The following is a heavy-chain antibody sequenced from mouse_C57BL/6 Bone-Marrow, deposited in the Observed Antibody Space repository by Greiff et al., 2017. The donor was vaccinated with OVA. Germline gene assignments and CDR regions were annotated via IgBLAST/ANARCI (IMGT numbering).Heavy chain of an antibody. Sequence: VQLQQSGAELVRPGASVKLSCTASGFNIKDDYMHWVKQRPEQGLEWIGWIDPENGDTEYASKFQGKATITADTSSNTAYLQLSSLTSEDTAVYYCIPCSNYLDYWGQGTTLTVSA. D-gene: IGHD1-1*01. J-gene: IGHJ2*01. V-gene: IGHV14-4*01. CDR3: IPCSNYLDY. CDR1: GFNIKDDY. CDR2: IDPENGDT.